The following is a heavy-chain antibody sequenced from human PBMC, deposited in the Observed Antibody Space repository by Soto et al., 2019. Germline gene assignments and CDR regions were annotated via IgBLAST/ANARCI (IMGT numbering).Heavy chain of an antibody. CDR2: IRKNSDTI. Sequence: EVQLVESGGNLVQPGGSLTLSCAASGFSFSNYDMNWVRQAPGKGLQWISFIRKNSDTIFYADSVRGRFTISRDDSKNSVYLHMSSLRAEDTAVYFCARDAMGGSFDYWGQGTLVTVSS. V-gene: IGHV3-48*01. J-gene: IGHJ4*02. CDR3: ARDAMGGSFDY. CDR1: GFSFSNYD. D-gene: IGHD1-26*01.